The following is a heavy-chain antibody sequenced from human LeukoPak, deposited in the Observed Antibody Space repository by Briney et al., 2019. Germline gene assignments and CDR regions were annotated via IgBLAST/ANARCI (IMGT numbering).Heavy chain of an antibody. Sequence: PSETLSLTCAVSGGSISSGGYSWRWLRQPPGKGLEWIGYIYHSGSTYYNPSLKSRVTISVDRSKNQFSLKLSSVTAADTAVYYCAREGAVGNYFDYWGQGTLVTVSS. CDR2: IYHSGST. CDR1: GGSISSGGYS. CDR3: AREGAVGNYFDY. D-gene: IGHD2-15*01. V-gene: IGHV4-30-2*01. J-gene: IGHJ4*02.